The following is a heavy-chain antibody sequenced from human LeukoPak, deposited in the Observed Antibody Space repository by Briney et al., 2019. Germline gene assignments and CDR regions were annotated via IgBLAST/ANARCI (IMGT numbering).Heavy chain of an antibody. CDR2: IYSGGST. CDR1: GFTVSSNY. CDR3: ATDSSYYYDSSGKTHYFDY. V-gene: IGHV3-53*05. Sequence: GGSLRLSCAASGFTVSSNYMSWVRQAPGKGLEWVSVIYSGGSTYYADSVKGRFTISRDNSKNTLYLQMNSLRAEDTAVYYCATDSSYYYDSSGKTHYFDYWGQGTLVTVSS. J-gene: IGHJ4*02. D-gene: IGHD3-22*01.